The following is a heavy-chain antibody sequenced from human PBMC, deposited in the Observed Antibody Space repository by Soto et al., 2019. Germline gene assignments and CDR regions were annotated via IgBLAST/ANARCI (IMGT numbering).Heavy chain of an antibody. Sequence: PSETLSLTCTVSGGSISSGDYYWSWIRQPPGKGLEWIGYIYYSGSTYYNPSLKSRVTISVDTSKNQFSLKLSSVTAADTAVYHCARDSGCSSTSCYGLDYWGQGTLVTVSS. D-gene: IGHD2-2*01. CDR1: GGSISSGDYY. CDR2: IYYSGST. CDR3: ARDSGCSSTSCYGLDY. J-gene: IGHJ4*02. V-gene: IGHV4-30-4*01.